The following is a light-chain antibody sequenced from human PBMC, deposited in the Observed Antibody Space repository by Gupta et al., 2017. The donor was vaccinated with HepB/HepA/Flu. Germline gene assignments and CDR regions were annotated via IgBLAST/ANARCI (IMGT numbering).Light chain of an antibody. CDR3: QQGSKWYT. CDR1: QNVRTY. J-gene: IGKJ4*01. Sequence: IVLTQSPATLSLSPGERATLSCRDSQNVRTYLAWYQQKPGQAPRLLIYDASTRATDIPARFSGSGSGTDFTLTSRRVEPEDVAVYYCQQGSKWYTFGGGTKVEIK. CDR2: DAS. V-gene: IGKV3-11*01.